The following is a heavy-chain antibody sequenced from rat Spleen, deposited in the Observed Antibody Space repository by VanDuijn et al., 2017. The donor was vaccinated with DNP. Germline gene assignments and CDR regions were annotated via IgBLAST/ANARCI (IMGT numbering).Heavy chain of an antibody. J-gene: IGHJ2*01. D-gene: IGHD1-11*01. CDR3: ARWEGDYFDY. Sequence: EVQLVESGGGLVQPGRSMKLSCAASGFTFSDYNMAWVRQAPKKGLEWVTTIHSDGSSTYYRDSVRGRFTISRDNTKSTLYLQMNSLTSEDMATYYCARWEGDYFDYWGQGVMVTVSS. CDR1: GFTFSDYN. V-gene: IGHV5-7*01. CDR2: IHSDGSST.